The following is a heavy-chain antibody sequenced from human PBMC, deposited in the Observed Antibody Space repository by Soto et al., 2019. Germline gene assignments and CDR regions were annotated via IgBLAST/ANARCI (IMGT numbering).Heavy chain of an antibody. CDR1: GFTFSGSA. CDR2: IRTKTNTYAT. CDR3: TRRVAVAGTDYYGMDV. J-gene: IGHJ6*02. Sequence: SGGSLRLSCAASGFTFSGSAMHWVRQAPGKGLEWVGRIRTKTNTYATAYAASVKGRFTISRDDSKNTAYLQMNSLKTEDTAVYYCTRRVAVAGTDYYGMDVWGQGTTVTVSS. D-gene: IGHD6-19*01. V-gene: IGHV3-73*01.